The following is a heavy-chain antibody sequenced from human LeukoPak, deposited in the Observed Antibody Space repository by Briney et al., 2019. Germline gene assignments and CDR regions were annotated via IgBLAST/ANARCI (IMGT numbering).Heavy chain of an antibody. CDR3: ARDYYGP. Sequence: GGSLRLSCAASGFTVSNNYMRWVRQAPGKGLEWVSSIYSRGSTSYVDSVKGRFTISRDNSKNTMFLQMNSLRVEDTAVYYCARDYYGPWGQGTLVTVSS. CDR1: GFTVSNNY. V-gene: IGHV3-66*03. CDR2: IYSRGST. D-gene: IGHD3-22*01. J-gene: IGHJ5*02.